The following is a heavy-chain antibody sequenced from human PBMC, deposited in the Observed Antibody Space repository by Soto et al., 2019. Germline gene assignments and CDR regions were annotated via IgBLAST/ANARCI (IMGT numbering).Heavy chain of an antibody. V-gene: IGHV3-33*01. CDR1: GFTFSSYG. D-gene: IGHD1-1*01. Sequence: GGSLRLSCAASGFTFSSYGMHWVRQAPGKGLEWVAVIWYDGSNKYYADSVKGRFTISRDNSKNTLYLQMNSLRAEDTAVYYCASAPAGGVHDGKYDAFDIWGQGTMVTVSS. CDR2: IWYDGSNK. J-gene: IGHJ3*02. CDR3: ASAPAGGVHDGKYDAFDI.